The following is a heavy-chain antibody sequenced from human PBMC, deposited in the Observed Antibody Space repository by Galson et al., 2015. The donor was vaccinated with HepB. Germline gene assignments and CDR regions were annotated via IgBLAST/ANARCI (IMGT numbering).Heavy chain of an antibody. CDR3: ARMGPYYYDSSGYYYFDY. Sequence: SVKVSCKASGYTFTGYYMHWVRQAPGQGLEWMGWINPNSGGTNYAQKFQGWVTMTRDTSISTAYMELSRLRSDDTAVYYCARMGPYYYDSSGYYYFDYWGQGTLVTVSS. D-gene: IGHD3-22*01. CDR2: INPNSGGT. J-gene: IGHJ4*02. CDR1: GYTFTGYY. V-gene: IGHV1-2*04.